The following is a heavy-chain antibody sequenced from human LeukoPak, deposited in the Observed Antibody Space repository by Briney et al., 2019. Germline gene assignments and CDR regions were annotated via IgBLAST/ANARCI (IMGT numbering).Heavy chain of an antibody. Sequence: GGSLRLSCAVSGFTVSSNYMSWVRQAPGKGLEWVSVIYSGGNTYYADSVKGRFTISRDNAKSSLYLQMNSLRAEDTAVYYCARGGITPLLTGAFDIWGQGTMVTVSS. V-gene: IGHV3-53*01. CDR3: ARGGITPLLTGAFDI. J-gene: IGHJ3*02. CDR2: IYSGGNT. CDR1: GFTVSSNY. D-gene: IGHD1-14*01.